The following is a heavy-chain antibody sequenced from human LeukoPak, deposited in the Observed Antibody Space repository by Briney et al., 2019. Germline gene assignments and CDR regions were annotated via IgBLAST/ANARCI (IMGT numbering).Heavy chain of an antibody. CDR3: ARHPYSNFVLDY. CDR1: GGSIKNYY. J-gene: IGHJ4*02. Sequence: PSETLSLTCTVSGGSIKNYYWSWIRQPPGKGLEWIGYIYYSGDTKYNPSLKSRVTISVDTSKNQFSLKLSSVTAADTAVYYCARHPYSNFVLDYWGQGTLVTVSS. D-gene: IGHD4-11*01. CDR2: IYYSGDT. V-gene: IGHV4-59*08.